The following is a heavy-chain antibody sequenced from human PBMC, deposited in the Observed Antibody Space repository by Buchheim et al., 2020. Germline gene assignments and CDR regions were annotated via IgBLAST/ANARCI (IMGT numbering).Heavy chain of an antibody. CDR3: ARGRGSYSLDY. D-gene: IGHD1-26*01. CDR1: GFTFSSYW. Sequence: VQLVESGGGLVQPGGSLRLSCAASGFTFSSYWMSWVRQAPGKGLEWVAIISSGTNRYDGDSVRGRFTISRDSSKNTLYLQMNSLRAEDAAVYYCARGRGSYSLDYWGQGT. V-gene: IGHV3-30-3*01. CDR2: ISSGTNR. J-gene: IGHJ4*02.